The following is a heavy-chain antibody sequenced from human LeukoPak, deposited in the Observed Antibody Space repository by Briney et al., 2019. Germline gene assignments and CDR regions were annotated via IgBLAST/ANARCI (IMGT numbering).Heavy chain of an antibody. J-gene: IGHJ4*02. CDR1: GYTFTGYY. Sequence: ASVKVSCKASGYTFTGYYMHWVRQAPGQGLEWMGIINPSGGSTSYAQKFQGRVTMTRDTSTSTVYMELSSLRSEDTAVYYCARTYAWSLRYFDWLHFDYWGQGTLVTVSS. D-gene: IGHD3-9*01. CDR2: INPSGGST. V-gene: IGHV1-46*03. CDR3: ARTYAWSLRYFDWLHFDY.